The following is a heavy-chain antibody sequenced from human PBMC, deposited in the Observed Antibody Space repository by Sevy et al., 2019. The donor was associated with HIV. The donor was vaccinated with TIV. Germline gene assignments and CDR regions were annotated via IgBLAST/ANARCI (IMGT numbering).Heavy chain of an antibody. Sequence: SESLSLTCTVSGGSVSSGNYYWTWIRQPPGKGLEWIGYISYIGSTNYNPSLKSRVTISIDTSKNQLSQRLSSVTATDTAVYYCVRDRIDAAGGYFDYWGQGTLVTVSS. CDR3: VRDRIDAAGGYFDY. D-gene: IGHD6-13*01. CDR2: ISYIGST. CDR1: GGSVSSGNYY. V-gene: IGHV4-61*01. J-gene: IGHJ4*02.